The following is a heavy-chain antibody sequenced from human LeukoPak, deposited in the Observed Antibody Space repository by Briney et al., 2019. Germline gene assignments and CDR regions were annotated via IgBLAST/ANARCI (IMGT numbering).Heavy chain of an antibody. CDR3: ARDDIYGGPTVYYYYYMDV. D-gene: IGHD4-23*01. Sequence: PSETLSLTCTVSGYSISSGYYWGWIRQPPGKGLEWIGSIYHSGSTYYNPSLKSRVTISVDTCKNQFSLKLSSVTAADTAVYYCARDDIYGGPTVYYYYYMDVWGKGTTVTVSS. J-gene: IGHJ6*03. CDR1: GYSISSGYY. V-gene: IGHV4-38-2*02. CDR2: IYHSGST.